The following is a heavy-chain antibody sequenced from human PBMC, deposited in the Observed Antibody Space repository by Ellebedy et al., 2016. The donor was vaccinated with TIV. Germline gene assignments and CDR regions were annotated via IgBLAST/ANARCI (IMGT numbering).Heavy chain of an antibody. J-gene: IGHJ4*02. V-gene: IGHV3-72*01. Sequence: GGSLRLSCAASGFIFSGHYMHWVRQPPGKGLEWVGFIRRKLYGGTAQYAASVKGRFTISRDDSKNSVSLQMDSLRTGDTAVYYCVRVVPDAIDGFDYWGQGVLVTVSS. CDR3: VRVVPDAIDGFDY. CDR2: IRRKLYGGTA. D-gene: IGHD2-2*01. CDR1: GFIFSGHY.